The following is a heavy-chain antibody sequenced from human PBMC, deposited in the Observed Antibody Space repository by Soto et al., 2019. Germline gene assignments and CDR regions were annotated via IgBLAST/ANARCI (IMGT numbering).Heavy chain of an antibody. D-gene: IGHD4-17*01. Sequence: ASVQVSCKASGYTFTSYGISWVRQAPGQGLEWMGWISAYNGNTNYAQKLQGRVTMTTDTSTSTAYMELRSLRSDDTAVYYCARGDGYGDYGNGDAFDIWGQGTMVTVSS. V-gene: IGHV1-18*01. CDR1: GYTFTSYG. J-gene: IGHJ3*02. CDR3: ARGDGYGDYGNGDAFDI. CDR2: ISAYNGNT.